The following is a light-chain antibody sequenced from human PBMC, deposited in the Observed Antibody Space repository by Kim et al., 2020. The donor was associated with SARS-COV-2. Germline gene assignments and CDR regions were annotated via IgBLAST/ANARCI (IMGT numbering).Light chain of an antibody. CDR1: QTIANW. CDR3: QQADSFPLT. CDR2: AAS. V-gene: IGKV1D-12*01. Sequence: DIQMTQSPSSVAASVGDRVIITCRASQTIANWLAWYQQRPGKAPSLLIYAASSLQSGVPSRFSGSRSGTDFTLTINNLQPEDFATYYCQQADSFPLTFGGGTKLEI. J-gene: IGKJ4*01.